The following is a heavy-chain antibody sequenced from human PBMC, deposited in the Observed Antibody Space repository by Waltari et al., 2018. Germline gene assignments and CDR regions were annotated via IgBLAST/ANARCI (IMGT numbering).Heavy chain of an antibody. Sequence: EVKLVESGGGLVQPGGSLRRSCEASGFVFRSFDMNWVRQAPGKGLEWIAHIRNSGSTIYYADSVKGRFSISRDNAKESLFLQMNSLRAEDTAVYYCARHGIRLGLYYFDYWGQGALVTVSS. J-gene: IGHJ4*02. V-gene: IGHV3-48*03. D-gene: IGHD3-9*01. CDR1: GFVFRSFD. CDR3: ARHGIRLGLYYFDY. CDR2: IRNSGSTI.